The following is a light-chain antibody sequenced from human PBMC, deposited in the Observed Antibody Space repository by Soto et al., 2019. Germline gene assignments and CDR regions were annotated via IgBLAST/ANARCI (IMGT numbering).Light chain of an antibody. CDR2: DAS. CDR1: QSISRW. J-gene: IGKJ1*01. CDR3: QQYSSYWT. V-gene: IGKV1-5*01. Sequence: DIQMTQSPSSLSASVGDRVTITCRASQSISRWLAWYQEKPGKAPKVLIYDASNLESGVPSRFSGSGTGTDCPINISRVQPDDFATYDCQQYSSYWTVGQRAKVEI.